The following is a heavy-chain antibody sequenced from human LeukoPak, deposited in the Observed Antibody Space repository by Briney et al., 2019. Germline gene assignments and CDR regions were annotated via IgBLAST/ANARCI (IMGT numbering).Heavy chain of an antibody. V-gene: IGHV1-2*02. J-gene: IGHJ3*02. CDR2: INPNSGGT. CDR1: GYTFTGYY. D-gene: IGHD3-22*01. CDR3: ARERTAMIVVVPSLWDI. Sequence: ASVKVSCKASGYTFTGYYMHWVRQAPGQGLEWMGWINPNSGGTNYAQKFQGRVTMTRDTSISTAYMELSRLRSDDTAVYYCARERTAMIVVVPSLWDIWGQGTMVTVSS.